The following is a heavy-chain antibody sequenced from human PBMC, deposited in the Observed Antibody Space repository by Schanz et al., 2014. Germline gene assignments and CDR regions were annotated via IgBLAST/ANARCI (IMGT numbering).Heavy chain of an antibody. J-gene: IGHJ3*02. V-gene: IGHV3-74*01. CDR1: GFTFSSHW. Sequence: EVQLVQSGGGLVQPGGSLRLSCAASGFTFSSHWMHWVRQDPGKGLVWVARINSVGSNTDYADSVRGRFTISRDNSKNTVYIQMNSLRAEDTAVYYCAKGRFRELNAFDIWGQGTMVTVSS. CDR2: INSVGSNT. D-gene: IGHD3-10*01. CDR3: AKGRFRELNAFDI.